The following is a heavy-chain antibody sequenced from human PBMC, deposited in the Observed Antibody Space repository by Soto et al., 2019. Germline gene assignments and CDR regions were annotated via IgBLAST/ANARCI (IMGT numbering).Heavy chain of an antibody. J-gene: IGHJ6*02. CDR2: IIPIFGTA. CDR3: AREMTTVFPYPYYYYGMDV. Sequence: ASVKVSCKASGGTFSSYAISWVRQAPGQGLEWMGGIIPIFGTANYAQKFQGRVTITADESTSTAYMELSSLRSEDTAVYYCAREMTTVFPYPYYYYGMDVWGQGTTVTVSS. CDR1: GGTFSSYA. D-gene: IGHD4-17*01. V-gene: IGHV1-69*13.